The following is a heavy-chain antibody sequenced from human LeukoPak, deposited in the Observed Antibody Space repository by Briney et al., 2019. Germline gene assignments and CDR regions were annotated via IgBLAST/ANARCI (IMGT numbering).Heavy chain of an antibody. CDR1: GGSISSYY. D-gene: IGHD5-24*01. CDR3: ARHPSGRMWLQQGGWFDP. Sequence: SETLSLTCTVSGGSISSYYWSWIRQPAGKGLEWIGRIYTSGSTNYNPSLKSRVTISVDTSKNQFSLKLTSVTAADTAVYYCARHPSGRMWLQQGGWFDPWGQGTLVTVSS. CDR2: IYTSGST. J-gene: IGHJ5*02. V-gene: IGHV4-4*07.